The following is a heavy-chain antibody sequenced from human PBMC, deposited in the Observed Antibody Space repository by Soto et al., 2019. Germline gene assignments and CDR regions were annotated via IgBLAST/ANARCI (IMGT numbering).Heavy chain of an antibody. Sequence: QVQLVQSGAEVHKPGASVKVSCKASGYTFISYDINWVRLATGQGLEWMGWTNPNSGCTGYAHKVQGRVSMTRNTSISTAYMELSRLTSEDTAVYFCARSAAGYYGSGSFYHWGQGTPVTVSS. CDR1: GYTFISYD. J-gene: IGHJ4*02. CDR3: ARSAAGYYGSGSFYH. V-gene: IGHV1-8*01. CDR2: TNPNSGCT. D-gene: IGHD3-10*01.